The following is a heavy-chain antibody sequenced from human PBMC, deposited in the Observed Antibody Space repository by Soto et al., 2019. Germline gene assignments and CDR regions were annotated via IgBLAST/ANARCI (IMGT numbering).Heavy chain of an antibody. CDR1: GDRVSSNTAA. V-gene: IGHV6-1*01. CDR3: ARETGGFDP. D-gene: IGHD7-27*01. CDR2: TYYKSKWYN. J-gene: IGHJ5*02. Sequence: QVQLQQSGPGVVKPSQTLLLTCAISGDRVSSNTAAWNWIRRSPSRGLEWLGRTYYKSKWYNDYAVSVKSGITIFPDTSKNQFSLQLDSVTPDDTAVYYCARETGGFDPWGQGTLVTVSS.